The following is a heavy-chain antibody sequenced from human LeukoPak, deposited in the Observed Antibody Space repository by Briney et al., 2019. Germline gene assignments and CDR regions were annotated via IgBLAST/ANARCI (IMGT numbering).Heavy chain of an antibody. CDR3: ARVAIFGVVTLDAFDI. J-gene: IGHJ3*02. Sequence: ASVKVSCKASGYTFTSYYMHWVRQAPGRGLEWMGIINPSGGSTSYAQKFQGRVTMTRDTSTSTVYMELSSLRSEDTAVYYCARVAIFGVVTLDAFDIWGQGTMVTVSS. CDR2: INPSGGST. CDR1: GYTFTSYY. V-gene: IGHV1-46*01. D-gene: IGHD3-3*01.